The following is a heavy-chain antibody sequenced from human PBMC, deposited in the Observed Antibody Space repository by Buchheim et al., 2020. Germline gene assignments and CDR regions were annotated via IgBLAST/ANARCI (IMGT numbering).Heavy chain of an antibody. J-gene: IGHJ4*02. CDR2: ISYDGSNK. Sequence: QVQLVESGGGVVQPGRSLRLSCAASGFTFSSYAMHWVRQAPGKGLEWVAVISYDGSNKYYADSVKGRFTISRDNSKNTLYLQMNSLRAEDTAVYYCARDVVGWGYSYGYQGYWGQGTL. D-gene: IGHD5-18*01. CDR3: ARDVVGWGYSYGYQGY. V-gene: IGHV3-30*01. CDR1: GFTFSSYA.